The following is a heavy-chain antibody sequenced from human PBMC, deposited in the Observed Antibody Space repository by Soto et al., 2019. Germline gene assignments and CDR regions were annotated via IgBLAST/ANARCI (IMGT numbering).Heavy chain of an antibody. CDR3: ARDTPDSSGYFDY. J-gene: IGHJ4*02. CDR2: INPHGGST. CDR1: GYTFTSNI. Sequence: HVQLVQSEVEVKKPGASVKLSCKASGYTFTSNIIHWLRQAPGQGLQWMGLINPHGGSTYYAPKFQGRLTLTRDTSTGTVYMDLSRLRSDDTAVYYCARDTPDSSGYFDYWGRGTLVTVSS. D-gene: IGHD3-22*01. V-gene: IGHV1-46*01.